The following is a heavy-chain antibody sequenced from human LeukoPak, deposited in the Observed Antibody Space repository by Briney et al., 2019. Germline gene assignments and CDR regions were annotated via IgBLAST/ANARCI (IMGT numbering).Heavy chain of an antibody. D-gene: IGHD6-19*01. CDR3: ARDSSGWNNWFDP. CDR2: IYYSGST. Sequence: SETLSLTCTVSGGSISSYYWSWIRQPPGKGLEWIGYIYYSGSTNYNPSLKSRVTISVDTSKNQFSLKLSSVTAADTAVYYCARDSSGWNNWFDPWGQGTLVTASS. CDR1: GGSISSYY. J-gene: IGHJ5*02. V-gene: IGHV4-59*01.